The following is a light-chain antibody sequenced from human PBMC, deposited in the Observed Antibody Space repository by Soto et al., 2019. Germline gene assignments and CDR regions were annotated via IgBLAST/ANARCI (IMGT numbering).Light chain of an antibody. CDR3: QQYGGSSWT. V-gene: IGKV3-20*01. CDR1: QSVADN. Sequence: DIVMTQSPSTLSVSPGERVTLSCRSSQSVADNLAWFQQKPGQAPRLLIFGASSRATGISDRFSGSGSGTDFTLTISRLEPEDFAVYYCQQYGGSSWTFGQGTKVDIK. CDR2: GAS. J-gene: IGKJ1*01.